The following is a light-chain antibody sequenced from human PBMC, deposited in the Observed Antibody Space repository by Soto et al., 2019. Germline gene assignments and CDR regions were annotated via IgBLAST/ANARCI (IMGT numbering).Light chain of an antibody. V-gene: IGKV3-20*01. Sequence: EIVLTQSPGTLPLSPGERATLSCTASQSVTNNYLAWYQQKPGQAPRLLIYVASSRAAGIPDRFSGSGSGTDFSLTISRLELEDFAVYYCQIYGSSPPITFGQGTRLEIK. CDR2: VAS. J-gene: IGKJ5*01. CDR3: QIYGSSPPIT. CDR1: QSVTNNY.